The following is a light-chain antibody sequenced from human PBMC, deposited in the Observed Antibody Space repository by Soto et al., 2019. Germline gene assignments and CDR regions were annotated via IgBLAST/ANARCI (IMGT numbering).Light chain of an antibody. CDR2: DTS. Sequence: EIVMTQSPATLSVSPGERVTLSCRASESVSRFLAWYQQRPGQAPRLLIYDTSTRATGVPARFSGSGSGTEFSLTISSLQSEDFAVYYCQQYGMSPFTFGGGTKVEI. CDR3: QQYGMSPFT. J-gene: IGKJ4*01. V-gene: IGKV3-15*01. CDR1: ESVSRF.